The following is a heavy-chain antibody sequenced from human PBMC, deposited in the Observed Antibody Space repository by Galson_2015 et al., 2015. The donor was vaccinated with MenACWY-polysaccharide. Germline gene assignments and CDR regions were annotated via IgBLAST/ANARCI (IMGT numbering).Heavy chain of an antibody. CDR2: IQYDAVYK. J-gene: IGHJ3*02. CDR1: TVTFRGSG. V-gene: IGHV3-33*01. CDR3: AREGSRIVFHASDT. D-gene: IGHD3-10*02. Sequence: SLRLSCAASTVTFRGSGMHWVRQAPGKGLEWVAVIQYDAVYKQYLDSVKGRFSVSRDNSKSTLYLEMNNLRAEDTALYYCAREGSRIVFHASDTWGQGTMVIVSS.